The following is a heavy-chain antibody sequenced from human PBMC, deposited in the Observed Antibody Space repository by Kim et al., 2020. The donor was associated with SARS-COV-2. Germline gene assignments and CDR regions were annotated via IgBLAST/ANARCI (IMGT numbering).Heavy chain of an antibody. D-gene: IGHD5-12*01. CDR2: ISSKAYGGPP. J-gene: IGHJ4*01. Sequence: GGSLRLSCTASGFSFDDYAMSWVRQAPGKGLEWVGFISSKAYGGPPEYAVCVKDRFNIARDESKRVALLQRNGVTTGDTSAYVFDTGRGKDGYDYAVDY. CDR1: GFSFDDYA. CDR3: DTGRGKDGYDYAVDY. V-gene: IGHV3-49*04.